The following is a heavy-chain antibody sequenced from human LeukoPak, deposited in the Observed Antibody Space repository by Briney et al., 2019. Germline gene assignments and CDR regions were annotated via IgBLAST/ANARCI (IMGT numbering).Heavy chain of an antibody. D-gene: IGHD2-15*01. CDR2: INPNSGDT. Sequence: ASVKVSCKASGYSFTGYYMHWVRQAPAQGLEWMGWINPNSGDTNYAQKFQGRVTMTRDTSISTDYMELTRLRSDDTAVYYCAREDIYCSAGSCYLDYWGQGTLVSVSS. CDR3: AREDIYCSAGSCYLDY. V-gene: IGHV1-2*02. CDR1: GYSFTGYY. J-gene: IGHJ4*02.